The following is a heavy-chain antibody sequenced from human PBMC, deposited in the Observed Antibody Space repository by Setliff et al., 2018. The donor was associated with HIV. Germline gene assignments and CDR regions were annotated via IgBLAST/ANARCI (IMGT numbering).Heavy chain of an antibody. Sequence: ASVKVSCKASGYNFGFYGISWVRQAPGQGLEWMGWVNEDNGDRNFAPSVQGRIALTTDTSTNTAYMELTNLRSDDTAVYYCARNVPGILPRWVGFDPWGQGTLVTVSS. J-gene: IGHJ5*02. CDR2: VNEDNGDR. CDR1: GYNFGFYG. CDR3: ARNVPGILPRWVGFDP. D-gene: IGHD1-20*01. V-gene: IGHV1-18*01.